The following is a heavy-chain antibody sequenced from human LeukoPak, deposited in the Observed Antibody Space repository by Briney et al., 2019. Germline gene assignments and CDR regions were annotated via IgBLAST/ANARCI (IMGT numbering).Heavy chain of an antibody. CDR2: IYHSGST. CDR3: ARLDSSSPLDY. CDR1: GYSISSGYY. D-gene: IGHD6-6*01. J-gene: IGHJ4*02. V-gene: IGHV4-38-2*02. Sequence: SETLSLTCTVSGYSISSGYYWGWIRQPPGKGLEWIGSIYHSGSTYYNPSLKSRVTISVDTSKNQFSLKLSSVTAADTAVYYCARLDSSSPLDYWGQGTLVTVSS.